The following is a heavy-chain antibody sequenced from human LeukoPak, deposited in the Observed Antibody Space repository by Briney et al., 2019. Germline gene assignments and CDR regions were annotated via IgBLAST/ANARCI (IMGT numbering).Heavy chain of an antibody. CDR3: ASWDYRGNWFDP. CDR1: GGSISSGSYY. Sequence: KTSETLSLTCTVSGGSISSGSYYWGWIRQPPGKGLEWIASIYYGGSTYYNPSLKSRVTISEDTSKNQFSLKLSSVTAADTAVYYCASWDYRGNWFDPWGQGTLVTVSS. J-gene: IGHJ5*02. V-gene: IGHV4-39*07. D-gene: IGHD4/OR15-4a*01. CDR2: IYYGGST.